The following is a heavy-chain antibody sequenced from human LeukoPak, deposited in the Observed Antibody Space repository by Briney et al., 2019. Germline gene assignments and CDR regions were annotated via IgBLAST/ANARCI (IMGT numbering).Heavy chain of an antibody. D-gene: IGHD4-17*01. CDR2: ISASGDYT. Sequence: GGSLRLSCAASGFTFSAYAVIWVRPAPGKGLEWVSAISASGDYTHYADSVKGRFDISRDNSKNTVYLQMSSLRAEDAALYYCAKDPNGDYVGAFDSWGQGTTVIVSS. CDR1: GFTFSAYA. CDR3: AKDPNGDYVGAFDS. J-gene: IGHJ3*02. V-gene: IGHV3-23*01.